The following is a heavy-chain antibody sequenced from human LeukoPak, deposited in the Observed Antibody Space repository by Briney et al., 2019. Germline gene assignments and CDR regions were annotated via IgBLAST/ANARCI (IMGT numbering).Heavy chain of an antibody. V-gene: IGHV4-34*01. CDR1: GGSFSGYY. D-gene: IGHD6-13*01. CDR2: INHSGST. Sequence: SETLSLTCAVYGGSFSGYYWSWIRQPPGKGLEWIGEINHSGSTNYNPSLKSRVTISVDTSKNQFSLKLSSVTAADTAVDYCAGGSLSSSGNVSLPNESFRHWGRAPWSPSPQ. CDR3: AGGSLSSSGNVSLPNESFRH. J-gene: IGHJ1*01.